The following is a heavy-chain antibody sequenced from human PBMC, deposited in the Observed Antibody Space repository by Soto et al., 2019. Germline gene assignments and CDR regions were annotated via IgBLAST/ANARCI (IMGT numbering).Heavy chain of an antibody. V-gene: IGHV1-58*01. CDR3: AADKGYGSGSYYTHDAFDI. D-gene: IGHD3-10*01. CDR1: GFTFTISA. Sequence: SVKVSCKASGFTFTISAVQCVRQSLVQRLDWIGWVVVGSGNTNYAQKFQERVTITRDMSTSTAYMELSSLRSEDTAVYYCAADKGYGSGSYYTHDAFDIWGQGTMVTVSS. J-gene: IGHJ3*02. CDR2: VVVGSGNT.